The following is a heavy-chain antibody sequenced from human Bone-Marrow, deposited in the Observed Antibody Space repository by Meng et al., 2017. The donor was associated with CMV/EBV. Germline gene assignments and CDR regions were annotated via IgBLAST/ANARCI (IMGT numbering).Heavy chain of an antibody. Sequence: GESLKISCAASGFTVSSNYMSWVRQAPGKGLEWVSVIYSGGSTYYADSVKGRFTISRDKSKNTLYLQMNSLRAEDTAVYYCASIRDYGMDVWGQGTTVTVSS. V-gene: IGHV3-53*01. J-gene: IGHJ6*02. CDR1: GFTVSSNY. CDR2: IYSGGST. CDR3: ASIRDYGMDV. D-gene: IGHD2-21*01.